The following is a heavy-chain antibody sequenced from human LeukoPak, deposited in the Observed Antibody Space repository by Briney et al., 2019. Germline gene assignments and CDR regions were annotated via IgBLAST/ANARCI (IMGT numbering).Heavy chain of an antibody. CDR1: RFNLRAYT. V-gene: IGHV3-21*01. J-gene: IGHJ5*02. CDR2: FSSRSVYI. D-gene: IGHD3-16*01. Sequence: GGSLLLYCAASRFNLRAYTMNRLRHASGKGLQRYSSFSSRSVYIYSAEPVKGRFTISRDNARNSVYLQMNSLRAEDTAVSYCARDANTGYNNEGDWFDPCGQGTLITVSS. CDR3: ARDANTGYNNEGDWFDP.